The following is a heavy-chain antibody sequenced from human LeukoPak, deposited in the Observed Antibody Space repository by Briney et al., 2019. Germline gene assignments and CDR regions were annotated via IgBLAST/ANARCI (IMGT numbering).Heavy chain of an antibody. CDR3: ARGDSSGYFDY. Sequence: GGSLRLSCEASGFTFSNYGMHWVRQAPGKGLEWVAVIWYDGSNKYYADSVKGRFTIPRDNSKNTLYLQMNSLRAEDTAVYYCARGDSSGYFDYWGQGTLVTVSS. J-gene: IGHJ4*02. CDR1: GFTFSNYG. V-gene: IGHV3-33*08. D-gene: IGHD3-22*01. CDR2: IWYDGSNK.